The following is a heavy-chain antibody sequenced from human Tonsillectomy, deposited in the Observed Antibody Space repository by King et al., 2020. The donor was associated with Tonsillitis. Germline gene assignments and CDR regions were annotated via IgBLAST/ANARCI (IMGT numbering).Heavy chain of an antibody. D-gene: IGHD2/OR15-2a*01. Sequence: VQLVESGGGLVKPGGSLRLSCAASGFTFSDYYMSWIRQAPGKGLEWVSYISSSSSYTNYPDSVKGRFTISRDNAKNSLYLQMNSLRAEDTAVYYCARAGTTSYYYYMDVWGKGTTVTVSS. CDR1: GFTFSDYY. CDR2: ISSSSSYT. CDR3: ARAGTTSYYYYMDV. V-gene: IGHV3-11*05. J-gene: IGHJ6*03.